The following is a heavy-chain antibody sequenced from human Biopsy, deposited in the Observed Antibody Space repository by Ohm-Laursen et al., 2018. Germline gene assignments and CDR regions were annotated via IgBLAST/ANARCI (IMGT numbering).Heavy chain of an antibody. CDR1: GGTFSNYA. J-gene: IGHJ4*02. CDR3: ATPFQYYDSWGGYPPFDH. V-gene: IGHV1-69*10. Sequence: GASVKVSCKASGGTFSNYAIGWVRQAPGEGLEWMGGIIAVSGLVNYAPKFQGRVSITADKSTTTAYMELSNLKSEDTAVYYCATPFQYYDSWGGYPPFDHWGQGTLVTASS. CDR2: IIAVSGLV. D-gene: IGHD3-3*01.